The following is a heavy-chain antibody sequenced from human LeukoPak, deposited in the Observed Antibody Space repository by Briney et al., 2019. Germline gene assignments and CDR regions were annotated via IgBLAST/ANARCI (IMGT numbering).Heavy chain of an antibody. J-gene: IGHJ4*02. CDR2: IKQDGSEK. CDR3: ATQHYGLFDY. Sequence: GGSLGLSCAASGFTFSSYCVSWVRQAPGRGREWVANIKQDGSEKYYVDSVGGRFTISRDNTKNSLYVQMSSLRAEDTAVYYCATQHYGLFDYWGEGTLVAASS. V-gene: IGHV3-7*01. CDR1: GFTFSSYC. D-gene: IGHD4-17*01.